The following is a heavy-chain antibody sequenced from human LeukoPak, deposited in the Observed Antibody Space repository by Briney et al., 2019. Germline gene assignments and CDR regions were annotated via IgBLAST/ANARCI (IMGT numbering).Heavy chain of an antibody. Sequence: GGSLRLSCAASGFTFSNSAINWVRQAPGKGLEWVSAISGSGGNTYYPNSVKGRFTISRDNSRNTLYLQMNSLRAEDTAVYYCAKGQVFQCDYWGQGTLVTVSS. D-gene: IGHD2/OR15-2a*01. CDR3: AKGQVFQCDY. CDR1: GFTFSNSA. V-gene: IGHV3-23*01. CDR2: ISGSGGNT. J-gene: IGHJ4*02.